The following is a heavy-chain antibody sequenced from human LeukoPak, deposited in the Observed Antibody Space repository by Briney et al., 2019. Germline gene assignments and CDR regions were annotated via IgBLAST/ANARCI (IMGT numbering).Heavy chain of an antibody. CDR3: ARVECGGSCYSWFDP. Sequence: ASVKVSCKASGYTFTSYGISWVRQAPGQGLEWMGWISAYNGNTNYAQKLQGRVTMTTDTSTSTAYMELRSLRSDDTAVYYCARVECGGSCYSWFDPWGQGTLVTVSS. CDR1: GYTFTSYG. V-gene: IGHV1-18*04. D-gene: IGHD2-15*01. CDR2: ISAYNGNT. J-gene: IGHJ5*02.